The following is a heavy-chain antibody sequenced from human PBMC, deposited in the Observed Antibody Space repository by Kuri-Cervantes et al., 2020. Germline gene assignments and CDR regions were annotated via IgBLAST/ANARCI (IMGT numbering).Heavy chain of an antibody. D-gene: IGHD2-15*01. Sequence: GGSLRLSCAASGFTFSDHYMDWVRQAPGKGLEWVSSISDSGGSRWYADSVKDRFTLSRDNSKNTLYLQMNSLRAEDTAVYYCAREDIVVVVAATVFDYWGQGTLVTVSS. CDR3: AREDIVVVVAATVFDY. CDR2: ISDSGGSR. V-gene: IGHV3-23*01. CDR1: GFTFSDHY. J-gene: IGHJ4*02.